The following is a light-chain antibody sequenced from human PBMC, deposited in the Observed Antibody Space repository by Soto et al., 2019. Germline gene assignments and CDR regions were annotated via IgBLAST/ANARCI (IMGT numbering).Light chain of an antibody. CDR1: QSVRSSH. Sequence: MGLTQSPGTLSLSPKEGATLSCRASQSVRSSHLARYQQKPGQVPRLLIYGAFSRATGIPDRFIGSGSGTDLPLTISRLEPKDFAGDYCQLYGMSPYTFGQ. CDR2: GAF. V-gene: IGKV3-20*01. CDR3: QLYGMSPYT. J-gene: IGKJ2*01.